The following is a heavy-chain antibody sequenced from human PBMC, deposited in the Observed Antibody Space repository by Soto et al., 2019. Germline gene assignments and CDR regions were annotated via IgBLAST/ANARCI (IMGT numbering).Heavy chain of an antibody. CDR1: GYSFTSNF. J-gene: IGHJ4*02. D-gene: IGHD2-2*01. CDR3: ARLATVPGEAWAEYFDF. CDR2: INPGGGST. Sequence: QVQLVQSGAEVKKPGASVKVSCKASGYSFTSNFLHWVRQAPGQGLEWMGIINPGGGSTTYTQKFKGRVTMTRDTSTRTGYMELSDLKFDDTAVYYCARLATVPGEAWAEYFDFWGQGTLVTVSS. V-gene: IGHV1-46*01.